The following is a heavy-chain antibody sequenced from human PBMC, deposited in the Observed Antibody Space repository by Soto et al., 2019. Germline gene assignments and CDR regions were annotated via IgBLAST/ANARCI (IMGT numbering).Heavy chain of an antibody. CDR2: MNPNSGNT. J-gene: IGHJ4*02. CDR3: ARVGPLRYFDASPDY. Sequence: SVKLSCKASGYTFTSYDSDCVRHATGQGLEWMGWMNPNSGNTGYAQKFQGRVTMTRNTSISTAYMELSSLRSEDTAVYYCARVGPLRYFDASPDYWGQGTLVTVSS. V-gene: IGHV1-8*01. D-gene: IGHD3-9*01. CDR1: GYTFTSYD.